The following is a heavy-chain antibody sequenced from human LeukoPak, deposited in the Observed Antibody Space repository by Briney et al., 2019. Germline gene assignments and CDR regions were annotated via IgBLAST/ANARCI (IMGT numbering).Heavy chain of an antibody. CDR3: ARRRVAAGNWFDP. V-gene: IGHV5-51*01. Sequence: GESLKICCKGSGYSFTSYWIGWVRQMPGKGLEWMGIIYPGDSDTRYSPSFQGQVTISADKSISTAYLQWSSLKASDTAMYYCARRRVAAGNWFDPWGQGTLVTVSA. J-gene: IGHJ5*02. CDR1: GYSFTSYW. CDR2: IYPGDSDT. D-gene: IGHD2-15*01.